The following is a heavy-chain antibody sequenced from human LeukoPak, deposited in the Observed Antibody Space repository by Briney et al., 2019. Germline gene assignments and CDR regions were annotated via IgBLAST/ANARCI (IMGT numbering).Heavy chain of an antibody. V-gene: IGHV3-7*01. D-gene: IGHD6-13*01. CDR1: GFIFTNDW. CDR2: VKQDGSEK. CDR3: SRVGPGGAGAFDY. J-gene: IGHJ4*02. Sequence: PGGSLRLSCAASGFIFTNDWMSWVRQAPGKGLEWVANVKQDGSEKDYVDSVKGRFTISRDNAKNLLYLQMNSLRTEDTAAYYCSRVGPGGAGAFDYWGQGTLVTVSS.